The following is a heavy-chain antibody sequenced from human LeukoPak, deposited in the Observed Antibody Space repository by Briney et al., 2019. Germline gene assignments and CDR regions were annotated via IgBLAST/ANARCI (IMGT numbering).Heavy chain of an antibody. V-gene: IGHV4-59*08. D-gene: IGHD1-26*01. CDR1: GGSISSYY. Sequence: PSETLSLTCTVSGGSISSYYWSWIRQPPGKGLEWIAYIYYSGSTNYNPSLKSRVTISVDTSKNQFSLKLSSVTAADTAVYYCARRSAGATHFDHWGQGTLVTVSS. CDR3: ARRSAGATHFDH. J-gene: IGHJ4*02. CDR2: IYYSGST.